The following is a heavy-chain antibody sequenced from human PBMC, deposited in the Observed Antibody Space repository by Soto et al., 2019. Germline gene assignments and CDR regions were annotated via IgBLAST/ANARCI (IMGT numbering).Heavy chain of an antibody. V-gene: IGHV4-59*08. D-gene: IGHD6-13*01. J-gene: IGHJ3*02. CDR3: ARQGEGAVGYSRGAFDI. CDR2: IYYSGST. Sequence: SETLSLTCTVSGGSISSYYWSWIRQPPGKGLEWIGYIYYSGSTNYNPSLKSRVTISVDTSKNQFSLKLSSVTAADTAVHYCARQGEGAVGYSRGAFDIWGQGTMVTVSS. CDR1: GGSISSYY.